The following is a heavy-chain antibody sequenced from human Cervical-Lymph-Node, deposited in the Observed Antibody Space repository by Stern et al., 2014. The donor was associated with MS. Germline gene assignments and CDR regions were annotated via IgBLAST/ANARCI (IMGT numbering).Heavy chain of an antibody. CDR1: GYTFSNFW. CDR3: VRRRDSAGYDTFDL. D-gene: IGHD3-22*01. J-gene: IGHJ3*01. Sequence: MQLVQSGAEVKKPGESLKISCRTSGYTFSNFWIGWVRQMPGKGLEGMGVIYPADSDTTYSPSFQGQVTISADEYISTAYLQWRSLKASDTAMYYCVRRRDSAGYDTFDLWGQGTMLIVSS. CDR2: IYPADSDT. V-gene: IGHV5-51*01.